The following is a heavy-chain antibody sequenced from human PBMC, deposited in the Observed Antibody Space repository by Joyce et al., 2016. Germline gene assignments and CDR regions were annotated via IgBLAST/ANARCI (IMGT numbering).Heavy chain of an antibody. CDR3: ARRDVAVTPISPFDY. D-gene: IGHD2-21*02. CDR2: IYYGGST. CDR1: GDSISSTSYY. J-gene: IGHJ4*02. Sequence: QLLLQESGSGLVKPSETLSLSCSVSGDSISSTSYYWGWIRQPPGKGLEWIGDIYYGGSTYYNPSRKSRVTISVDTSKNQFSRRLSSVTAADTAIYYCARRDVAVTPISPFDYWGQGTLVTVSS. V-gene: IGHV4-39*01.